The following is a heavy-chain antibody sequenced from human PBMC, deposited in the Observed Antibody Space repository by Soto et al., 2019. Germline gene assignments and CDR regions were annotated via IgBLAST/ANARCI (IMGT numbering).Heavy chain of an antibody. D-gene: IGHD2-8*01. CDR2: ISAYNGNT. CDR1: GYTFTRYG. CDR3: ARGYCTNGVCSPYAFDI. Sequence: ASVKGSCKAYGYTFTRYGIRWVRQAPGQGLEWMGWISAYNGNTNYAQKLQGRVTMTTDTSTSTAYMELRSLRSDDTAVYYCARGYCTNGVCSPYAFDIWGQGTMVTVSS. V-gene: IGHV1-18*01. J-gene: IGHJ3*02.